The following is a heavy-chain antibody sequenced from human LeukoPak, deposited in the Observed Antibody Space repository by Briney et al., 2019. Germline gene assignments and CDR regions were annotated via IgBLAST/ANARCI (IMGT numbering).Heavy chain of an antibody. CDR3: AKVIRVGSAVAGGFDY. V-gene: IGHV3-23*01. Sequence: GGSLRLSCAASGFTFSSYAMSWVRQAPGKGLEWVSAISGSGGSTYYADSVKGRFTISRDNSKNTLYLQMNGLRAEDTAVYYCAKVIRVGSAVAGGFDYWGQGTLVTVSS. CDR2: ISGSGGST. D-gene: IGHD6-19*01. CDR1: GFTFSSYA. J-gene: IGHJ4*02.